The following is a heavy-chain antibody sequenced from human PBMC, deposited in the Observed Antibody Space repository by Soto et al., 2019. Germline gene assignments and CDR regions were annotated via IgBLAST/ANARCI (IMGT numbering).Heavy chain of an antibody. CDR2: ISSNGGST. D-gene: IGHD5-18*01. CDR1: GFTFSSYA. V-gene: IGHV3-64D*08. CDR3: VKPPPWIQLQDDFYYFDY. Sequence: GGSLRLSCSASGFTFSSYAMHWVRQAPGKGLEYVSAISSNGGSTYYADSVKGRFTISRDNSKNTLYLQMSSLRAEDTAVYYCVKPPPWIQLQDDFYYFDYWGQGTLVTVSS. J-gene: IGHJ4*02.